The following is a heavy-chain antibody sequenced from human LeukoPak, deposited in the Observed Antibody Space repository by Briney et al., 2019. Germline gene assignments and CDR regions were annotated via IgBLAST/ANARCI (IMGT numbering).Heavy chain of an antibody. CDR1: GFTFSDYY. J-gene: IGHJ4*02. Sequence: NPGGSLRLSCAASGFTFSDYYMSWIRQSPGKGLEWIGYIYYTGTSYNPSLKSRVTISADTSKNQFSLKLISVTAADTAVYYCASRKLGNDYWGQGTLVTVSS. CDR2: IYYTGT. CDR3: ASRKLGNDY. V-gene: IGHV4-59*01. D-gene: IGHD7-27*01.